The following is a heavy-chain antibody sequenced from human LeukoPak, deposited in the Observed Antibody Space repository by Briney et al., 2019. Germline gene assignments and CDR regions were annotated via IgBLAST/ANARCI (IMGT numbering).Heavy chain of an antibody. D-gene: IGHD3-22*01. CDR2: IYYSGST. J-gene: IGHJ4*02. V-gene: IGHV4-4*02. CDR3: ARDRYYYDSSGYQAPFDY. Sequence: GSLRLSCAASGFTFSNAWMSWVRQAPGMGLEWIGNIYYSGSTYYNPSLKRRVTISVDTSKNQFSLKLSSVTAADTAVYYCARDRYYYDSSGYQAPFDYWGQGTLVTVSS. CDR1: GFTFSNAW.